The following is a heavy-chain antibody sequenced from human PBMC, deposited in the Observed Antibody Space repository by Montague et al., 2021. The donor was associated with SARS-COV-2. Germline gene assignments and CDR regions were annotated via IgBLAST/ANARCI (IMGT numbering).Heavy chain of an antibody. J-gene: IGHJ5*02. CDR3: AHTKAPAGDRWFDP. V-gene: IGHV2-5*02. CDR2: IYWDDDE. D-gene: IGHD6-13*01. Sequence: PALVKPTQTLTLTCTFSGFSLSTRGVGVGWIRQPPGKALEWLALIYWDDDERYSPSLESRLTICKDNSKNQVVLTMTKMAPVDTATYYCAHTKAPAGDRWFDPWGQGTPVTVSS. CDR1: GFSLSTRGVG.